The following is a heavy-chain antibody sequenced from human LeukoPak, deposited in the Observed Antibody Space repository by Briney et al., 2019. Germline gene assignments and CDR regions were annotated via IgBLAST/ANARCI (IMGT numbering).Heavy chain of an antibody. CDR3: AGRPTGYSSGYIH. CDR1: GFTFKSYA. Sequence: GGSLRLSCSASGFTFKSYAMHWVRQAPGKGLEYVSSINTNGANTYYADSVKGRFTISRDNSRNTVYVQMNSLTPEDTAVYYCAGRPTGYSSGYIHWGQGTLVTVSS. D-gene: IGHD5-18*01. V-gene: IGHV3-64*05. CDR2: INTNGANT. J-gene: IGHJ4*02.